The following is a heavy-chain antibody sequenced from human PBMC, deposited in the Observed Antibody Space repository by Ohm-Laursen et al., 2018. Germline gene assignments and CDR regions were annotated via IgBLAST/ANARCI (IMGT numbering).Heavy chain of an antibody. CDR3: TRMDV. Sequence: SLRLSCAASGFTFNNFGMHWVRQAPGKGLEWVAAISDDGNNKHYADSVMGRFIVSRDNSKNTLNLQMNSLRNEDTAVYYATRMDVWGQGTTVTVSS. V-gene: IGHV3-30*03. J-gene: IGHJ6*02. CDR1: GFTFNNFG. CDR2: ISDDGNNK.